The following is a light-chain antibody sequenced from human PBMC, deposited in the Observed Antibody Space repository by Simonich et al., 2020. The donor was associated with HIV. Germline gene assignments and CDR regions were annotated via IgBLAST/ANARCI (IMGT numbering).Light chain of an antibody. CDR3: QQYGGT. CDR1: QSVSSSY. J-gene: IGKJ4*01. Sequence: EIVLTQSPGTLSLFPGERATLSCRASQSVSSSYLAWYRQKPGLAPRLLIYDASSRATGIPDRFSGSGSGTDFTLTISRLEPEDFAVYYCQQYGGTFGGGTKVEIK. V-gene: IGKV3D-20*01. CDR2: DAS.